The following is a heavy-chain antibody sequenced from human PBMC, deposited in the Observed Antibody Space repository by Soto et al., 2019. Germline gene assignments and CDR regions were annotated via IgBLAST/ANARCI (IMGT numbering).Heavy chain of an antibody. CDR1: GFTFSSYW. J-gene: IGHJ4*02. V-gene: IGHV3-7*01. D-gene: IGHD3-3*01. CDR2: IKQDGSEK. Sequence: EVQLVESGGGLVQPGGSLRLSCAASGFTFSSYWMSWVRQAPGKGLGWVANIKQDGSEKYYVDSVKGRFTISRDNDKNSLELQMNSLRAEDTAVYYCARAAIFGVVTNSFDYWGQGTLVTVSS. CDR3: ARAAIFGVVTNSFDY.